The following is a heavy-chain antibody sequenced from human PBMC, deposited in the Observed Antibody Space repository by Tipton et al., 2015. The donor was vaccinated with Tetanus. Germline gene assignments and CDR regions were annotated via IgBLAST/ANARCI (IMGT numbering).Heavy chain of an antibody. CDR1: GGSSSSFY. D-gene: IGHD2/OR15-2a*01. V-gene: IGHV4-34*01. Sequence: TLSLTCAVSGGSSSSFYWSWIRQPPGGGLEWIGEINQRGTTYNPSLNRRATISMDRSNTQFSLRLGSLTAADTAVYYCARAAGFLGLTHDFWGRGTLVSVSS. J-gene: IGHJ4*02. CDR2: INQRGT. CDR3: ARAAGFLGLTHDF.